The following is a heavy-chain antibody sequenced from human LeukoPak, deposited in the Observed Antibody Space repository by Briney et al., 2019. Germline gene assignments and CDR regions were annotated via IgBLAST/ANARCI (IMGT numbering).Heavy chain of an antibody. V-gene: IGHV3-33*08. J-gene: IGHJ4*02. CDR1: GFTFSSYG. Sequence: GRSLRLSCAASGFTFSSYGMHWVRQAPGKGLEWVAVIWYDGTDKYYGDSVKGRFTISRDNSKNTLFLQMNSLRAEDTALYYCAREASLSGCYFDYWGQGTLVTVSS. D-gene: IGHD5-12*01. CDR2: IWYDGTDK. CDR3: AREASLSGCYFDY.